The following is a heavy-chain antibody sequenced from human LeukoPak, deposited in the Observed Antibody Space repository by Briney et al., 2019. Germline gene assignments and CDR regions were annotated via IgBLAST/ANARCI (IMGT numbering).Heavy chain of an antibody. CDR2: IYYSGST. CDR1: GGSISSSSYY. CDR3: AREPSRKRAFDI. V-gene: IGHV4-39*07. D-gene: IGHD1-14*01. J-gene: IGHJ3*02. Sequence: PSETLSLTCTVSGGSISSSSYYWGWIRQPPGKGLEWIGSIYYSGSTYYNPSLKSRVTISVDTSKNQFSLKLSSVTAADTAVYYCAREPSRKRAFDIWGQGTMVTVSS.